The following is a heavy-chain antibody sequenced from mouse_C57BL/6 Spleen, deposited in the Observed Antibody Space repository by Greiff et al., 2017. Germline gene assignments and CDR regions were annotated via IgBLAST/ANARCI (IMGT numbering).Heavy chain of an antibody. V-gene: IGHV2-6*01. CDR2: IWGVGST. D-gene: IGHD2-5*01. CDR3: ASGRYSNYDYAMDY. Sequence: QAQLQQSGPGLVAPSQSLSITCTVSGFSLTSYGVDWVRQSPGKGLEWLGVIWGVGSTNYNSALKSRLSISKDNSKSQVFLKMNSLQTDDTAMYYCASGRYSNYDYAMDYWGQGTSVTVSS. CDR1: GFSLTSYG. J-gene: IGHJ4*01.